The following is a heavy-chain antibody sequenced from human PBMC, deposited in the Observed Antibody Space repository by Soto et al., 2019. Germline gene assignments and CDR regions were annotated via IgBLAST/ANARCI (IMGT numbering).Heavy chain of an antibody. V-gene: IGHV4-39*01. J-gene: IGHJ4*02. CDR3: ASSLRYFDWSLDY. Sequence: SETLSLTCTVSVGSISSIIYYWGWIRQPPGKGLEWIGSIYYSGSTYYNPSLKSRVTISVDTSKNQFSLKLSSVTAADTAVYYCASSLRYFDWSLDYWGQGTLVTVSS. CDR1: VGSISSIIYY. CDR2: IYYSGST. D-gene: IGHD3-9*01.